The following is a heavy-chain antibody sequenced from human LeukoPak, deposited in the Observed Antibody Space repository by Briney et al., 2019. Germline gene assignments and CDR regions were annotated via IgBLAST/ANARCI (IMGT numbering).Heavy chain of an antibody. J-gene: IGHJ3*02. V-gene: IGHV4-61*02. Sequence: SETLSLTCTVSGGSISSGSYYWSWIRQPAGKGLEWIGRINTSGSTNYNPSPKSRLTISVDTSKNQFSLKLSSVTAADTAVYYCANYCSSSSCHTRRAFDIWGQGTMVTVSS. D-gene: IGHD2-2*02. CDR3: ANYCSSSSCHTRRAFDI. CDR1: GGSISSGSYY. CDR2: INTSGST.